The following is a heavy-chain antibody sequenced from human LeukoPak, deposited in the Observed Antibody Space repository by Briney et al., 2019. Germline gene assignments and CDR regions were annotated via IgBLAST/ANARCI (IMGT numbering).Heavy chain of an antibody. D-gene: IGHD6-25*01. CDR3: AREAAY. CDR2: IKGDGSEK. J-gene: IGHJ4*02. CDR1: GFTFGYYW. V-gene: IGHV3-7*03. Sequence: PGGSLRLSCATSGFTFGYYWMTWVRQAPGKGLEWLANIKGDGSEKNYVASMKGRFTISRDNVNNSLYLQLNNLRVEDTAMYYCAREAAYWGQGTRVTVSS.